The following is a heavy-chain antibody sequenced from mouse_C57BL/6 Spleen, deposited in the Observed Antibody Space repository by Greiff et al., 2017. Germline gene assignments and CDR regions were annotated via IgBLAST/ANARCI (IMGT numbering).Heavy chain of an antibody. CDR2: INPSTGGT. CDR3: ARSNSYFDY. J-gene: IGHJ2*01. Sequence: EVKLQQSGPELVKPGASVKISCKASGYSFTGYYMNWVKQSPEKSLEWIGEINPSTGGTTYNQKFKAKATLTVDKSSSTAYMQLKSLTSEDSAVYYCARSNSYFDYWGQGTTLTVSS. CDR1: GYSFTGYY. V-gene: IGHV1-42*01.